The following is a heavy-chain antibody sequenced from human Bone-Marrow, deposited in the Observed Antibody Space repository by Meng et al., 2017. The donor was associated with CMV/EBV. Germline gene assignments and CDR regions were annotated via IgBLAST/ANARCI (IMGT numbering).Heavy chain of an antibody. Sequence: SETLSLTCTVSGGSVSSGSYYWSWIRQPPGKGLEWIGYIYYSGSTNYNPSLKSRVTISVDTSKNQFSLKLSSVTAADTAVYYCARAPGEGAYVYYGMDVWGQGTTVAVSS. CDR1: GGSVSSGSYY. D-gene: IGHD7-27*01. V-gene: IGHV4-61*01. CDR2: IYYSGST. J-gene: IGHJ6*02. CDR3: ARAPGEGAYVYYGMDV.